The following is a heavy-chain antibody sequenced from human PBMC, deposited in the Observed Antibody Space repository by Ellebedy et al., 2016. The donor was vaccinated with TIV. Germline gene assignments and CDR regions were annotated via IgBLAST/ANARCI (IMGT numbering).Heavy chain of an antibody. CDR3: ARLGSFSFDY. CDR2: IYPGDSDI. V-gene: IGHV5-51*01. D-gene: IGHD3-16*01. Sequence: PGGSLRLSCKGSGYSFTTFWIGWVRQMPGKGLEWMGIIYPGDSDIIYSPSFQGQVSISADKSISTAYLQWRSLKASDTAMYYCARLGSFSFDYWGQGTLVTVSS. J-gene: IGHJ4*02. CDR1: GYSFTTFW.